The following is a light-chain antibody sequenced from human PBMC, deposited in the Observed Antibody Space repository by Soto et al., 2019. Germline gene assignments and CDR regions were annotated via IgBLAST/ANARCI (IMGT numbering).Light chain of an antibody. CDR1: SSNIGGNT. Sequence: QSVLTQPPSASETPGQRVTISCSGSSSNIGGNTVNWYQQFPGTAPKLLIYGNNQRPSGVPDRFSGSKSGTSASLAISRLQSQDEADYYCAAWDDSLNGVIFGGGTKLTVL. V-gene: IGLV1-44*01. J-gene: IGLJ2*01. CDR2: GNN. CDR3: AAWDDSLNGVI.